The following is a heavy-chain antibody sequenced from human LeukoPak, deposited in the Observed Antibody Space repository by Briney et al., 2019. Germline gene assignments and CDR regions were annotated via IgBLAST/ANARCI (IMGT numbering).Heavy chain of an antibody. J-gene: IGHJ4*02. CDR2: IYHSGST. CDR1: GYSISSGYY. D-gene: IGHD3-3*01. CDR3: ARQLDKTRYYDFWSGYYNPTDFDY. Sequence: SETLSLTCAVSGYSISSGYYWGWIRQPPGKGLEWLGSIYHSGSTYYNPSLKSRVTISVDTSKNQFSLKLGSVTAADTAVYYCARQLDKTRYYDFWSGYYNPTDFDYWGQGTLVTVSS. V-gene: IGHV4-38-2*01.